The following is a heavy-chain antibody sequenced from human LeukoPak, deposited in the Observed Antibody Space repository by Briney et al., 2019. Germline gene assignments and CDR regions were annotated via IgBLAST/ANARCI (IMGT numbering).Heavy chain of an antibody. J-gene: IGHJ3*02. D-gene: IGHD3-22*01. V-gene: IGHV3-74*01. CDR1: GFTFSSYW. Sequence: PGGSLRLSCAASGFTFSSYWMHWVRQVPGKGPVWVSRINSDGSSTSYTDSVKGRFTISRDNAKNTLFLQMNSLRAEDTAVYYCASRYYYDSRGAFDIWGQGTVVTVSS. CDR3: ASRYYYDSRGAFDI. CDR2: INSDGSST.